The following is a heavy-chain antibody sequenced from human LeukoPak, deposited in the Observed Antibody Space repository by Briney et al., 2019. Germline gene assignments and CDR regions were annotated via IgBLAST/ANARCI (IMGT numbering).Heavy chain of an antibody. Sequence: GGSLRLSCAASGFTFSSYDMSWVRQAPGKGLEWVSVIYSGGSTDYGDSVKGRFTISRDNLKNTLYLQMNSLRAEDTAVYYCARGPAGYNWGQGTLVTFSS. CDR3: ARGPAGYN. CDR1: GFTFSSYD. D-gene: IGHD1-1*01. J-gene: IGHJ4*02. CDR2: IYSGGST. V-gene: IGHV3-53*01.